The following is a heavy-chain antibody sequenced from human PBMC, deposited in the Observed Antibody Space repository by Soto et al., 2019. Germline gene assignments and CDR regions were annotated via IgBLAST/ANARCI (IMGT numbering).Heavy chain of an antibody. CDR2: ISWNSGSI. CDR1: GFTFDDYA. V-gene: IGHV3-9*01. J-gene: IGHJ4*02. CDR3: ATKPEGYSSGWYYFDY. Sequence: VQLVESGGGLVQPGRSLRLSCAASGFTFDDYAMHWVRQAPGKGLEWVSGISWNSGSIGYADSVKGRFTISRDNAKNSLYLQMNSLRAEDTALYYCATKPEGYSSGWYYFDYWGQGTLVTVSS. D-gene: IGHD6-19*01.